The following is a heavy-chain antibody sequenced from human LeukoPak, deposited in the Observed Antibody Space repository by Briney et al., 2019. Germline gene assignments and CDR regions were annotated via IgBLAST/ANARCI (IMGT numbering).Heavy chain of an antibody. CDR1: GFTFSSYG. CDR3: AKYGRELRPLADF. CDR2: IRYDGTNK. Sequence: PGGSLRLSCAASGFTFSSYGMHWVRQAPGKGLEWVAFIRYDGTNKYYADSVKGRFTISRDNSKNTLYLQMNSLRAEDTAVYYCAKYGRELRPLADFWGQGTLVTVSS. J-gene: IGHJ4*02. V-gene: IGHV3-30*02. D-gene: IGHD1-26*01.